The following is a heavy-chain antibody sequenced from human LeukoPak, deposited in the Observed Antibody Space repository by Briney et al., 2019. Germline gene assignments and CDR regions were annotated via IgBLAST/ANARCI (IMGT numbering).Heavy chain of an antibody. V-gene: IGHV3-53*01. Sequence: GGSLRLSCAASGFTVSSNYMTWVRQAPGKGLEWVAVIYSAGNTYYADSVKGRSAISRDNSKNTLYLQMNSLRAEDTAVYYCATIFYWGQGTLVTVSS. D-gene: IGHD2-15*01. CDR3: ATIFY. CDR1: GFTVSSNY. J-gene: IGHJ4*02. CDR2: IYSAGNT.